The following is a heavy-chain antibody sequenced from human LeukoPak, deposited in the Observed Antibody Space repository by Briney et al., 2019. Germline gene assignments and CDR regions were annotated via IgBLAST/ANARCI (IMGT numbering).Heavy chain of an antibody. V-gene: IGHV4-38-2*01. J-gene: IGHJ3*01. CDR1: GYSISSGYY. Sequence: PSETLSLTCAVSGYSISSGYYWGWIRQPPGKGLEWIASIYHSGSTYYNPSLKSRVTISVDTSKNHFSLNLRSVTAADTAVYYCARGFPPGSGSRGSHAFDVWGQGTMVTVSS. CDR2: IYHSGST. CDR3: ARGFPPGSGSRGSHAFDV. D-gene: IGHD6-19*01.